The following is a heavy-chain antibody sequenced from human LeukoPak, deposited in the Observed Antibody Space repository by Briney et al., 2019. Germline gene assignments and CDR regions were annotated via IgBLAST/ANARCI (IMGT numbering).Heavy chain of an antibody. CDR2: IYTTGFT. V-gene: IGHV4-61*02. J-gene: IGHJ4*02. Sequence: SETLSLTCTVSGGSFSSPNYYWSWIRQPAGKGLEWIGRIYTTGFTNYHPSHKSRVTVSIDTSKNQFYLKLTSVTAADTAVYYCAREDYNFLWGQGTLVTVSS. CDR3: AREDYNFL. CDR1: GGSFSSPNYY. D-gene: IGHD3-3*01.